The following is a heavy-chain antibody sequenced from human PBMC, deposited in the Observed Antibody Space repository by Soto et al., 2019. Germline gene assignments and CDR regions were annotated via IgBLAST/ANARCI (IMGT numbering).Heavy chain of an antibody. Sequence: GGSLRLSCAASGFTFSSYWMHWVRQAPGKGLVWVSRINSDGSSTSYADSVKGRFTISRDNAKNTLYLQMNSLRAEDTAVYYCARDRGYDFWSGYYPKHYMDVWGKGTTVTVSS. V-gene: IGHV3-74*01. CDR3: ARDRGYDFWSGYYPKHYMDV. CDR2: INSDGSST. CDR1: GFTFSSYW. D-gene: IGHD3-3*01. J-gene: IGHJ6*03.